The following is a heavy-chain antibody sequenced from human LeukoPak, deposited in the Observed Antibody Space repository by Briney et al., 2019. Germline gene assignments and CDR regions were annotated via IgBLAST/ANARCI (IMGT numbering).Heavy chain of an antibody. J-gene: IGHJ6*03. V-gene: IGHV3-48*01. Sequence: AGGSLRLSCAASGFTFSSYSMNWVRQAPGKGLEWVSYISSSSSTIYYADSVKGRFTISRDNAKNSLYLQMNSLRAADTAVYYCARLPVVPAAIIYYYYYYTDVWGKGTTVTVSS. D-gene: IGHD2-2*01. CDR2: ISSSSSTI. CDR1: GFTFSSYS. CDR3: ARLPVVPAAIIYYYYYYTDV.